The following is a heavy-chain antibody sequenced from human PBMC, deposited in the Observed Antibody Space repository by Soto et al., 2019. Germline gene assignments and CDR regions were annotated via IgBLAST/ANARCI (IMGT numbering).Heavy chain of an antibody. Sequence: SETLSLTCSVSGGSISGYYWSWIRQSPEKGLEYIAYSSYGGITNLNGALNGRVTMSIDTSKNQFSLKATSLTAADTAVYYCARARKATYITGGFDSWGQGTLVTVSS. CDR1: GGSISGYY. J-gene: IGHJ4*02. CDR2: SSYGGIT. CDR3: ARARKATYITGGFDS. V-gene: IGHV4-59*01. D-gene: IGHD3-3*01.